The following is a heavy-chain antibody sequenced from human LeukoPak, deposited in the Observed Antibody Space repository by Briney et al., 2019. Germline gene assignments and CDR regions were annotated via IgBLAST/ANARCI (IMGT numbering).Heavy chain of an antibody. V-gene: IGHV4-59*01. Sequence: PSETLFLTCTVSGGSISSYYWSWIRQPPGKGLEWIGYIYYSGSTNDNPFLKSRVTISVDTFKNQFSLKMSSVTAADTAVYYCARQRGLSCSWYPLDYWGQGTLVTVSS. J-gene: IGHJ4*02. CDR2: IYYSGST. CDR3: ARQRGLSCSWYPLDY. CDR1: GGSISSYY. D-gene: IGHD6-13*01.